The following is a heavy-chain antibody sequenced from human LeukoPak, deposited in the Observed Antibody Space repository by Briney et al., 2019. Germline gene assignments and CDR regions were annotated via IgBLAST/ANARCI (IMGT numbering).Heavy chain of an antibody. V-gene: IGHV1-8*01. CDR2: MTPNRGNK. CDR1: VYTFTSYD. J-gene: IGHJ4*02. Sequence: PSEKVFCRASVYTFTSYDINGVREATGKGLEEMGWMTPNRGNKGYAQKFQGRDTVTRNTSLRTAHRDLSTVRSEDRAVYYCASVLKSFWSGNSVWGQGTLVTVYS. D-gene: IGHD3-3*01. CDR3: ASVLKSFWSGNSV.